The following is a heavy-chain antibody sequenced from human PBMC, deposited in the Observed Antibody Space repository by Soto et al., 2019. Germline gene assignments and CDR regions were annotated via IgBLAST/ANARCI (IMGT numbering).Heavy chain of an antibody. CDR1: GYSFTSYL. V-gene: IGHV5-51*01. Sequence: PXESLKISWKGSGYSFTSYLIVWVRQMPGKGLEWMGIIYPGDSDTRYSPSLQGQVTISADKSISTAYLQWSRLKASDTAMYYCARYDSSGYYWGAFDIWGQGTMVTVSS. D-gene: IGHD3-22*01. CDR3: ARYDSSGYYWGAFDI. J-gene: IGHJ3*02. CDR2: IYPGDSDT.